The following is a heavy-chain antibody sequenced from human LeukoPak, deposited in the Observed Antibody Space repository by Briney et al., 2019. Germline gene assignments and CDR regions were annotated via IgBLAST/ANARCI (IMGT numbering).Heavy chain of an antibody. J-gene: IGHJ4*02. Sequence: ASVKVSCEASGYTFTSYDINWVRQATGQGLEGMGWMNPNSGNTGYAQKLQGRVTITRNTSISTAYMELSSLRSEDTAVYYCAFSSGWYYFDYWGQGTLVTVSS. CDR1: GYTFTSYD. CDR2: MNPNSGNT. CDR3: AFSSGWYYFDY. V-gene: IGHV1-8*03. D-gene: IGHD6-19*01.